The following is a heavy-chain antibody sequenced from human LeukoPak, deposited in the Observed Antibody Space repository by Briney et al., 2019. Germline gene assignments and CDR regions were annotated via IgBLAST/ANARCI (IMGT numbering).Heavy chain of an antibody. CDR2: IYNSGGI. Sequence: SQTLSLTCTVSGGSISSGGYYWSWIRQHPGKGLEWIGYIYNSGGINYNPSLKSRVAISVDTSKNQFSLKLNSVTAADTAVYYCARTSGYTYFDYWGQGTLVTVSS. CDR1: GGSISSGGYY. D-gene: IGHD5-12*01. CDR3: ARTSGYTYFDY. J-gene: IGHJ4*02. V-gene: IGHV4-61*08.